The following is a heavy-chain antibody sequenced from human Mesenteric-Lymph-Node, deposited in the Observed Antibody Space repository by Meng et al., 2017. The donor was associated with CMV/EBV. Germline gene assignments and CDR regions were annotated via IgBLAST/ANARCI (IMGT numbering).Heavy chain of an antibody. CDR1: GLTFNRYG. CDR3: AAEYQLLNVPYLEY. Sequence: GSLKISCAASGLTFNRYGMYWVRHAPDRGLEYVAVISHDGSSKYYADSVRGRFTIARDDSKNMLYLQLNNLGDEDTAVYYCAAEYQLLNVPYLEYWGRGTQVTVSS. J-gene: IGHJ4*02. D-gene: IGHD6-6*01. V-gene: IGHV3-30*03. CDR2: ISHDGSSK.